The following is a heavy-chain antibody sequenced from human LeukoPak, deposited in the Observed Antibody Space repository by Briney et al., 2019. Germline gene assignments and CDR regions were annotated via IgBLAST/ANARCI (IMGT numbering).Heavy chain of an antibody. J-gene: IGHJ4*02. V-gene: IGHV1-18*01. CDR2: ISVSSSST. CDR3: SRDVSRGYMDN. Sequence: ASVKISCKASGYTFSDYVVTWVRQAPGQGLEWMGWISVSSSSTTYAQNFHGGVTLTTDSSTDIAYMELKSLSSGDTAVYYCSRDVSRGYMDNWGQGTLVTVSS. CDR1: GYTFSDYV.